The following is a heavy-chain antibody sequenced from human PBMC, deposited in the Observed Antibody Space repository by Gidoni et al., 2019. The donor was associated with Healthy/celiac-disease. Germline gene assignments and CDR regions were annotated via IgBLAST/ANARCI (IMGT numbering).Heavy chain of an antibody. CDR2: IWYDGSNK. D-gene: IGHD3-10*01. J-gene: IGHJ6*02. CDR3: ARDYGSGSYGMDV. V-gene: IGHV3-33*01. Sequence: QVQLVKSGGGVVQPVESFRRSCASSGFTFSSYGMHWVRQAPGKGLEWVAVIWYDGSNKYYADSVKGRFTISRDNSKNTLYLQMNSLRAEDTAVYYCARDYGSGSYGMDVWGQGTTVTVSS. CDR1: GFTFSSYG.